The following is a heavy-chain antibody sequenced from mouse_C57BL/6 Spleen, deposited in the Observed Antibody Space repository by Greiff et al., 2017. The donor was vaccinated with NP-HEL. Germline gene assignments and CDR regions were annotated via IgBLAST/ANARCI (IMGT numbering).Heavy chain of an antibody. CDR2: IYPGDGDT. Sequence: QVQLKESGPELVKPGASVKISCKASGYAFSSSWMNWVKQRPGKGLEWIGRIYPGDGDTNYNGKFKGKATLTADKSSSTAYMQLSSLTSEDSAVYCCARSDYYGSSSAWFAYWGQGTLVTVSA. CDR1: GYAFSSSW. J-gene: IGHJ3*01. D-gene: IGHD1-1*01. CDR3: ARSDYYGSSSAWFAY. V-gene: IGHV1-82*01.